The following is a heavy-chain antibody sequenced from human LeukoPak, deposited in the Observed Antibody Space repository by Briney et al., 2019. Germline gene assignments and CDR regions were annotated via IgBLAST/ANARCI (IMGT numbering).Heavy chain of an antibody. CDR3: VSLGYSSSSVRY. J-gene: IGHJ4*02. Sequence: GGSLRLSCEASGFTFSTFAMIWVRQPPGKGLEWVSSIFPSGGEIHYADSVRGRFTISRDNSKNTLYLQMNSLRAEDTAVYFCVSLGYSSSSVRYWGQGTLVTVSS. D-gene: IGHD6-6*01. CDR1: GFTFSTFA. CDR2: IFPSGGEI. V-gene: IGHV3-23*01.